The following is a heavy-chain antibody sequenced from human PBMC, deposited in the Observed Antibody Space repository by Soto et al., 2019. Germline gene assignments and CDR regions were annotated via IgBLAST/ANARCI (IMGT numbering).Heavy chain of an antibody. CDR2: INAGNGNT. CDR1: GYTFTSYA. Sequence: GASVKVSCKASGYTFTSYAMHWVRQAPGQRLEWMGWINAGNGNTKYSQKFQGRVTITRDTSASTAYMELSSLRSEDTAVYYCASARTLGYSGYDSPLYYYGMDVWGQGTTVTVSS. V-gene: IGHV1-3*01. CDR3: ASARTLGYSGYDSPLYYYGMDV. J-gene: IGHJ6*02. D-gene: IGHD5-12*01.